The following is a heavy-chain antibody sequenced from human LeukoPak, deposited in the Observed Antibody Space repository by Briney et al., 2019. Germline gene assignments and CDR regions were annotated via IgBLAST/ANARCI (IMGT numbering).Heavy chain of an antibody. CDR2: INPNSGGT. J-gene: IGHJ4*02. V-gene: IGHV1-2*02. CDR3: AREPRDFFDY. CDR1: VYTFTHYC. Sequence: SVKVSYEACVYTFTHYCVHWVRQAPGQGLEWMGRINPNSGGTKYAQNLQGRVTMTRDKSISTAYVELSRLQSDTTAVYYCAREPRDFFDYWGQGTLVTVSS.